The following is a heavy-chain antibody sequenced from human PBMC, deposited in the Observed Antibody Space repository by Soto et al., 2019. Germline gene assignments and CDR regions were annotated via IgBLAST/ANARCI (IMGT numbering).Heavy chain of an antibody. CDR3: AADRKIGFGDNYYYYYGMDV. CDR2: ISYDGSNK. V-gene: IGHV3-30-3*01. CDR1: GFTFSSYA. D-gene: IGHD3-10*01. Sequence: GGSLRLSCAASGFTFSSYAMHWVRQAPGKGLEWVAVISYDGSNKYYADSVKGRFTISRDNSKNTLYLQMSSLRSEDTAVYYCAADRKIGFGDNYYYYYGMDVWGQGTTVTVSS. J-gene: IGHJ6*02.